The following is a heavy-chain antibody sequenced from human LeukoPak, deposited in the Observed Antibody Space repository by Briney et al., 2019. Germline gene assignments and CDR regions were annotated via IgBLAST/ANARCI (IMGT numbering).Heavy chain of an antibody. CDR3: ATEGGRYNVDY. D-gene: IGHD1-26*01. J-gene: IGHJ4*02. V-gene: IGHV4-59*12. CDR1: GGSISSYY. Sequence: SETLSLTCTVSGGSISSYYWSWIRQPPGKGLEWIGYIYYSGSTNYNPSLKSRVTISVDTSENQFSLKLSSVTAADTAVYYCATEGGRYNVDYWGQGTLVTVSS. CDR2: IYYSGST.